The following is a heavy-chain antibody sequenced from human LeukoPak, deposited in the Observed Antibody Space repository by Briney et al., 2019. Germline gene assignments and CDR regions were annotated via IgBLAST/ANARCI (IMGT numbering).Heavy chain of an antibody. V-gene: IGHV3-53*05. CDR2: IYSGGST. D-gene: IGHD3-22*01. CDR1: GFTVSTNY. Sequence: GGSLRLSCAASGFTVSTNYMSWVRQAPGKGLEWVSVIYSGGSTYYADSVKGRFTISRDYSKNTLYLQMNSLRAEDTAVYYCAKESESYDSSGSTFDYWGQGTLVTVSS. J-gene: IGHJ4*02. CDR3: AKESESYDSSGSTFDY.